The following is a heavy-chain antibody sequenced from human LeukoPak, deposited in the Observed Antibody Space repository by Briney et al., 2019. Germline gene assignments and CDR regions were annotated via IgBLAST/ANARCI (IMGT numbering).Heavy chain of an antibody. CDR1: GGSISSSSYY. J-gene: IGHJ6*02. D-gene: IGHD5-24*01. CDR2: IYYSGST. CDR3: AREGRWLQPRGYYYGMDV. V-gene: IGHV4-39*07. Sequence: PSETLFLTCTVSGGSISSSSYYWGWIRQPPGKGLEWIGSIYYSGSTYYNPSLKSRVTISVDTSKNQFSLKLSSVTAADTAVYYCAREGRWLQPRGYYYGMDVWGQGTTVTVSS.